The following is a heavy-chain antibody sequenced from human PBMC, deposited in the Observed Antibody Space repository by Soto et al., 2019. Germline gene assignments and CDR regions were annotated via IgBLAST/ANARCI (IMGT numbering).Heavy chain of an antibody. CDR2: ASRRDSDT. D-gene: IGHD2-15*01. J-gene: IGHJ5*02. CDR1: GYIFMDYW. V-gene: IGHV5-51*03. Sequence: GESLKISCKASGYIFMDYWIGWVRQMPGKGLEWMGIASRRDSDTRYSQSFQGQVTISADRSTGTAFLQWRSLKASGTARYYCARPPLPGYSMHVNSWGQGTLVTVSS. CDR3: ARPPLPGYSMHVNS.